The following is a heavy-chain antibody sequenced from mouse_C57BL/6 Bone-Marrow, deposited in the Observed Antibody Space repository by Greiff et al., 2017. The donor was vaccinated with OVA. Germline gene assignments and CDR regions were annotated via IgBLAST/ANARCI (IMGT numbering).Heavy chain of an antibody. CDR2: IHPNSGST. V-gene: IGHV1-64*01. Sequence: QVQLQQPGAELVKPGASVKLSCKASGYTFTSYWMHWVKQRPGQGLEWIGMIHPNSGSTNYNEKFKSKATLTVDKSSSTAYMQLSSLTSEDSAVYYCARTRLYYYGSSFPYFDYWGQGTTLTVSS. CDR1: GYTFTSYW. J-gene: IGHJ2*01. CDR3: ARTRLYYYGSSFPYFDY. D-gene: IGHD1-1*01.